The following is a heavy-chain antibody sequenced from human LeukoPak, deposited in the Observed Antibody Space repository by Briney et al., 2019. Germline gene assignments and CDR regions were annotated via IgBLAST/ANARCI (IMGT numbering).Heavy chain of an antibody. CDR1: GYTFTGYY. V-gene: IGHV1-2*02. D-gene: IGHD3-10*01. CDR3: ARVTVRGFNWFDP. Sequence: ASVKVSCKVSGYTFTGYYMHWVRQAPGQGLEWMGWINPNSGGTNYAQKFQGRVTMTRDTSISTAYMELSRLRSDDTAVYYCARVTVRGFNWFDPWGQGTLVTVSS. CDR2: INPNSGGT. J-gene: IGHJ5*02.